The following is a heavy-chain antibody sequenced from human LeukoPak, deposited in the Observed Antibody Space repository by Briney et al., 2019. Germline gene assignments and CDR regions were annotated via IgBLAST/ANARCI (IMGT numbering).Heavy chain of an antibody. J-gene: IGHJ4*02. CDR1: GFTVSSNH. D-gene: IGHD5-18*01. V-gene: IGHV3-53*01. CDR2: IYSGGST. Sequence: SGGSLRLSCAASGFTVSSNHMSWVRQAPGKGLEWVSVIYSGGSTYYADSVKGRFTISRDNSKNTLYLQMNSLRAEDTAVYYCARAMDYYFDYWGQGTLVTVSS. CDR3: ARAMDYYFDY.